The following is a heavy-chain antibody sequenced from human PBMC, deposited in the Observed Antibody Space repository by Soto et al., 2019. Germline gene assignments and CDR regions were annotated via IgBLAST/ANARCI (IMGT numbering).Heavy chain of an antibody. D-gene: IGHD6-6*01. CDR3: CIAAAGYFDY. V-gene: IGHV3-48*03. CDR2: ISSSGSTI. J-gene: IGHJ4*02. Sequence: PGGSLRLSCAASGFTFSSYEMNWVRQAPGKGLEWVSYISSSGSTIYYADSVKGRFTISRDNAKNSLYLQMNSLRAEDTAVYYCCIAAAGYFDYWGQGTLVTVSS. CDR1: GFTFSSYE.